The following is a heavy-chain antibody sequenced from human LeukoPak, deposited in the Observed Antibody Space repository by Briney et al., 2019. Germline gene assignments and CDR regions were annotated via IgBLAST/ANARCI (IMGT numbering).Heavy chain of an antibody. D-gene: IGHD3-22*01. V-gene: IGHV3-23*01. CDR3: AKDGLRYYYDSSGYLHEYYFDY. Sequence: GGSLRLSCAASGFTFSSYWMHWVRQAPGKGLEWVSAISGSGGSTYYADSVKGRFTISRDNSKNTLYLQMNNLRAEDTAVYYCAKDGLRYYYDSSGYLHEYYFDYWGQGTLVTVSS. CDR1: GFTFSSYW. J-gene: IGHJ4*02. CDR2: ISGSGGST.